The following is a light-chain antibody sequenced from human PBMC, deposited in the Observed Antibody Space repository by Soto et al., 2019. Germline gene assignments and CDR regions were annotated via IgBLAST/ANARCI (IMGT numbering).Light chain of an antibody. V-gene: IGLV6-57*02. CDR2: ADD. Sequence: NFMLTQPHSVSESPGKTVTISCTGSSGSIASNYVQWYQQRPGSAPTTVIYADDQRPSGVPDRFSGSIDSSSNSASLTISGLRTEGEADYYCQSYDSSNVVFGGGTKLTVL. CDR3: QSYDSSNVV. J-gene: IGLJ2*01. CDR1: SGSIASNY.